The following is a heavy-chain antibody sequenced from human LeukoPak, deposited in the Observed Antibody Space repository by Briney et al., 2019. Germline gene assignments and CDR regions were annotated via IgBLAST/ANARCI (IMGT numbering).Heavy chain of an antibody. V-gene: IGHV1-18*01. D-gene: IGHD2/OR15-2a*01. J-gene: IGHJ4*02. CDR1: GYTFTSYG. CDR3: ASSFTSMSPYY. Sequence: ASVKVSCKASGYTFTSYGISWVRQAPGQGLEWMGWISAYNGNTNYAQKLQGRVTMTTDTSTSTAYMELRSLRSDDTAVYYCASSFTSMSPYYWGREPWSPSPQ. CDR2: ISAYNGNT.